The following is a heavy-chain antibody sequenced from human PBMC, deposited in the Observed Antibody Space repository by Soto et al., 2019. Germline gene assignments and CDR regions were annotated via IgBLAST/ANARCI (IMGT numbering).Heavy chain of an antibody. CDR2: ISGSGGST. Sequence: GGSLRLSCAASGFTFSSYAMSWVHQAPGKGLEWVSAISGSGGSTYYADSVKGRFTIPRDNSKNTLYLQMNGRRAEDTAVYYCAKDQGYCSSTSCQIGAFDIWGQGTMVTVSS. V-gene: IGHV3-23*01. CDR1: GFTFSSYA. J-gene: IGHJ3*02. D-gene: IGHD2-2*01. CDR3: AKDQGYCSSTSCQIGAFDI.